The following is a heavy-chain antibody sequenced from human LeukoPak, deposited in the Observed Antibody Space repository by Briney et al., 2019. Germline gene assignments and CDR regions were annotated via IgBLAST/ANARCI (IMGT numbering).Heavy chain of an antibody. CDR3: ARYAAASGPNWFDP. CDR2: IHYTGST. CDR1: GGSISGYY. V-gene: IGHV4-59*01. J-gene: IGHJ5*02. D-gene: IGHD6-13*01. Sequence: SETLSLTCTVSGGSISGYYWSWIRQPPGQGLEWIGLIHYTGSTHYNPSLESRVTISIVTSKNQFSLKLTSVTAADTAVYYCARYAAASGPNWFDPWGQGTLVTVSS.